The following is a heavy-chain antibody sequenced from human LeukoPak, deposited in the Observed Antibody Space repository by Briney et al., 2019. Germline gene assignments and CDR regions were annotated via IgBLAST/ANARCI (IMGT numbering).Heavy chain of an antibody. Sequence: GASVKVSCKASGYTFTSYDINWVRQATGQGLEWMGWMNPNSGNTGYAQKFQGRVTMTRNTSISTAYMELSRLRSEDTAVYYCARYLCSSTSCYRDAFDIWGQGTMVTVSS. V-gene: IGHV1-8*01. CDR3: ARYLCSSTSCYRDAFDI. D-gene: IGHD2-2*02. CDR1: GYTFTSYD. J-gene: IGHJ3*02. CDR2: MNPNSGNT.